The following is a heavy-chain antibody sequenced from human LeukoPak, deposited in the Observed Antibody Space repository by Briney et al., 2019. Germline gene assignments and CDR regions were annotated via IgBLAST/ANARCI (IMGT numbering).Heavy chain of an antibody. CDR2: ISYDGTEK. V-gene: IGHV3-30-3*01. CDR3: ARDLASSGWWTNAFDL. Sequence: PGGSLRLSCEASGFTLSSYAMHWVRQAPGKGLEWVAVISYDGTEKYFSDSVKGRFTISRDNSKNTLHLQMSSLRGADTAVYFCARDLASSGWWTNAFDLWGQGTMVTVSS. D-gene: IGHD6-19*01. J-gene: IGHJ3*01. CDR1: GFTLSSYA.